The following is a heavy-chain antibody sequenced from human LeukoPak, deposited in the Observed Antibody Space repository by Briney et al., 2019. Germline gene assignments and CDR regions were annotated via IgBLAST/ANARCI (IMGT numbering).Heavy chain of an antibody. J-gene: IGHJ5*01. CDR3: ARDSRQWVEQLPYGWFDP. D-gene: IGHD1-26*01. CDR1: GFTFSAYS. Sequence: GGSLRLSCAASGFTFSAYSMNWVRQPPGKGLEWVSYISSSGSYIYYADTVKGRFTISRDNAKNSLYLQLDSLRAEDTAVYYCARDSRQWVEQLPYGWFDPWGQGTLVTVSP. CDR2: ISSSGSYI. V-gene: IGHV3-21*01.